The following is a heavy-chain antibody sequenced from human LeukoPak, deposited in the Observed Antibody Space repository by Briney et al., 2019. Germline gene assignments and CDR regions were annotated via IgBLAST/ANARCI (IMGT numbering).Heavy chain of an antibody. CDR2: IKQDGSEK. CDR1: GFTFSSYW. J-gene: IGHJ4*02. V-gene: IGHV3-7*01. Sequence: PGGSLRLSCAASGFTFSSYWMTWVRQAPGKGLEWVANIKQDGSEKYYVDSVKGRFSISRDNAKNSLYLQMDSLRVEDTAVYYCARGTRGLDCWGQGTLVTVSS. CDR3: ARGTRGLDC.